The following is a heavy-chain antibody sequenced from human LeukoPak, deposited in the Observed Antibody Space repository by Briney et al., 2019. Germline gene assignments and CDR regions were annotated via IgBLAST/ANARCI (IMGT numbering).Heavy chain of an antibody. J-gene: IGHJ4*02. CDR2: ISSSSSYI. CDR1: GFTFSSYS. D-gene: IGHD6-6*01. Sequence: SGGSLRLSCAASGFTFSSYSMNWVRQAPGKGLEWVSSISSSSSYIYYADSVKGRFTISRDNAKNSLYLQMNSLRAEDTAVYYCARDNRVLISSSTNFDYWDQGTLVTVSS. CDR3: ARDNRVLISSSTNFDY. V-gene: IGHV3-21*01.